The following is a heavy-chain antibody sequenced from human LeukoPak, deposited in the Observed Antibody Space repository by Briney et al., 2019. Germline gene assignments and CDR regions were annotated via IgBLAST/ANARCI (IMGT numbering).Heavy chain of an antibody. CDR3: GKDINTEITAPKEEWLAPSWFDP. CDR2: ISGDGGST. J-gene: IGHJ5*02. Sequence: PGGSLRLSCAASGFTFDDYAMHWVRQAPGKGLEWVSLISGDGGSTYYADSVKGRFAISRDNSKNSLYLQMNSLRTEDTALYYCGKDINTEITAPKEEWLAPSWFDPWGQGTLVTVSS. CDR1: GFTFDDYA. D-gene: IGHD6-19*01. V-gene: IGHV3-43*02.